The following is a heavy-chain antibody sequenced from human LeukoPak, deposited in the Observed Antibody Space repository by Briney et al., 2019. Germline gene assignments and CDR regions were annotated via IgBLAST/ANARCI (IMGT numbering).Heavy chain of an antibody. V-gene: IGHV3-23*01. CDR1: GFSFSIYA. J-gene: IGHJ4*02. Sequence: GGSLRLSCAASGFSFSIYAMNWVRQAPGKGLEWVSLIIGNGRDIRYADSVKGRFTISRDNSKNILYLQMNSLRAEDTAVYFCAKDLTPDVLHELASGGQGTLVTVSS. CDR3: AKDLTPDVLHELAS. D-gene: IGHD3-10*02. CDR2: IIGNGRDI.